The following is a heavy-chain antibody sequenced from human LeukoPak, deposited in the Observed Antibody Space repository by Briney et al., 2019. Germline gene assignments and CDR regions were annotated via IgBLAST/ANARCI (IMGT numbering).Heavy chain of an antibody. J-gene: IGHJ4*02. V-gene: IGHV3-53*01. CDR1: GFTVSSNA. D-gene: IGHD1-26*01. Sequence: TGGSLRLSCAASGFTVSSNAMSWVRQAPGKELEWVSFIYSGGSTYYAESVQGRFTISRDNSKNTLYLQMNSLRAEDTAVYYCARGYIGSSRGGFDYWGQGTLVTVSS. CDR2: IYSGGST. CDR3: ARGYIGSSRGGFDY.